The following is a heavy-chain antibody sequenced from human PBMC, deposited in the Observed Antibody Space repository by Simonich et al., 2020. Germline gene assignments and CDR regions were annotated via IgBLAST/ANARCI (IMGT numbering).Heavy chain of an antibody. CDR1: GYTFTSYG. J-gene: IGHJ3*02. V-gene: IGHV1-18*01. Sequence: QVQLVQSGAEVKKPGASVKVSCKASGYTFTSYGISWVRQAPGQGLAWMGMRSAYNCKPNYAQKLQGRVTMTTDTSTSTAYMELRSLRSDDTAVYYCARSTTGTTAFDIWGQGTMVTVSS. D-gene: IGHD1-1*01. CDR2: RSAYNCKP. CDR3: ARSTTGTTAFDI.